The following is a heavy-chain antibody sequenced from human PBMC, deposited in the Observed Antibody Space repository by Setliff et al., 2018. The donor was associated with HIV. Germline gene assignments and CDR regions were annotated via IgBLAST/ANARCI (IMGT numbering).Heavy chain of an antibody. CDR2: VYTSGTT. CDR1: GDSISNYY. CDR3: ASITDPRYNYFDP. D-gene: IGHD3-10*01. J-gene: IGHJ5*02. V-gene: IGHV4-4*07. Sequence: SETLSLTCTVSGDSISNYYWSWIRQPAGKGLEWIGRVYTSGTTNYKPSLKSRVTMSVDTSKNQISLKLRSGTAADTAVYYCASITDPRYNYFDPWGQGTLVTVSS.